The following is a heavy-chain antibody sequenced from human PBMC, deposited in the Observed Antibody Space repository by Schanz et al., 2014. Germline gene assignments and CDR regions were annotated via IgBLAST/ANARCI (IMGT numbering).Heavy chain of an antibody. CDR1: GFPFSDYF. CDR2: IGNGGVTI. J-gene: IGHJ3*02. Sequence: VQLAESGGGLVQPGGSLRLSCTASGFPFSDYFMAWIRQPPGRGLEWVSYIGNGGVTIYYADSVKGRFTISRDNSKNSLYLQMNSLRAEDTAVYYCAKGRFGELSAFDIWGQGTMXTVSS. V-gene: IGHV3-11*01. D-gene: IGHD3-10*01. CDR3: AKGRFGELSAFDI.